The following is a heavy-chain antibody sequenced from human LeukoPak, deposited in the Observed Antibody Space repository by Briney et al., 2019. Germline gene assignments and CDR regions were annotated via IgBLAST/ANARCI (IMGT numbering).Heavy chain of an antibody. CDR2: ISAYNGNT. J-gene: IGHJ4*02. V-gene: IGHV1-18*01. D-gene: IGHD3-10*01. Sequence: ASVKVSCKASGYTFTSYGISWVRQAPGQGLEWMGWISAYNGNTNYAQKLQGRVTMTTDTSTSTAYMELRSLRSDDTAVYYCAREKRGRNYYGSGSYADYWGQGTLVTVSS. CDR3: AREKRGRNYYGSGSYADY. CDR1: GYTFTSYG.